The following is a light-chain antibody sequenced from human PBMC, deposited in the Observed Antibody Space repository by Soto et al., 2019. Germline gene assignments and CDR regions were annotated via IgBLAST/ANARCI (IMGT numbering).Light chain of an antibody. CDR2: DNN. V-gene: IGLV1-51*01. J-gene: IGLJ2*01. CDR3: ATWDSNLNVVL. CDR1: TSNIGNNY. Sequence: QSVLTQAPSASAAPGQKVTISCSGSTSNIGNNYVSWYQQLPKTAPKLLIYDNNKRPSGIPGRFSGSRSGTSATLGITGLQTGDEADYYCATWDSNLNVVLFGGGTKVTVL.